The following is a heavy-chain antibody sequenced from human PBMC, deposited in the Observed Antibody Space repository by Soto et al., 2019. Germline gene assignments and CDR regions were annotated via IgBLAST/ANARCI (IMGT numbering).Heavy chain of an antibody. CDR1: GFTFSDYY. CDR3: ARERYQVLSDGMDV. Sequence: ASVKVSCKASGFTFSDYYMHWVREAPGQGLEWMGWLNPKSGGTTYARKFQGRLTLSRDTSINTAYMELSRLSIDDTALYYCARERYQVLSDGMDVWGQGTTVTVSS. CDR2: LNPKSGGT. V-gene: IGHV1-2*02. J-gene: IGHJ6*02. D-gene: IGHD2-2*01.